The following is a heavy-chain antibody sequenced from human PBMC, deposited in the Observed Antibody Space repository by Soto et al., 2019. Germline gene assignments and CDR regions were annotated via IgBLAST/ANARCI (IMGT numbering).Heavy chain of an antibody. CDR3: ARHGLVITIFGVVTTNDYYYGMDV. V-gene: IGHV1-69*01. D-gene: IGHD3-3*01. Sequence: QVQLVQSGAEVKKPGSSVKVSCKASGGTFSSYAISWVRQAPGQGLEWMGGIIPIFGTANYAQKFQGRVKITADEATSTAFMELSSLRSEDTAVYYCARHGLVITIFGVVTTNDYYYGMDVWGQGTTVTVSS. CDR1: GGTFSSYA. J-gene: IGHJ6*02. CDR2: IIPIFGTA.